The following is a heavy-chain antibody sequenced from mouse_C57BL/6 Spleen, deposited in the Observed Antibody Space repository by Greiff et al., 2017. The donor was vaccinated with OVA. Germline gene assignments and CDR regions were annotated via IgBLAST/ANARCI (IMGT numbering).Heavy chain of an antibody. J-gene: IGHJ2*01. Sequence: QFQLQQSVAELVRPGTSVQVSCQASGYAFTNYFISWVKQRPGQVLEWIGVINPGSGGTNYNEKFKGKATLTADKSSSTAYMQLSSLTSEDSAVYFCARGSGTGFDYWGQGTTLTVSS. D-gene: IGHD4-1*01. CDR3: ARGSGTGFDY. V-gene: IGHV1-54*01. CDR1: GYAFTNYF. CDR2: INPGSGGT.